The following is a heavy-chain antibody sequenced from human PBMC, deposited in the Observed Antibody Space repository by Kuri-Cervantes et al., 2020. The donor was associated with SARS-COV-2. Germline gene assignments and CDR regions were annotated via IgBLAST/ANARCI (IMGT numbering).Heavy chain of an antibody. V-gene: IGHV3-48*01. Sequence: GESLKISCAVSGFTASNTYMSWVRQAPGKGLEWVSYISSSSSTIYYADSVKGRFTISRDNAKNSLYLQMNSLRAEDTAVYYCARDTGGYDTYGMDVWGQGTTVTVSS. CDR2: ISSSSSTI. J-gene: IGHJ6*02. CDR1: GFTASNTY. CDR3: ARDTGGYDTYGMDV. D-gene: IGHD5-12*01.